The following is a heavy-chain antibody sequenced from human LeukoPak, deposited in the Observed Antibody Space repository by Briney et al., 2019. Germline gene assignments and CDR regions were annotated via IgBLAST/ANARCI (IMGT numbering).Heavy chain of an antibody. J-gene: IGHJ4*02. D-gene: IGHD3-10*01. Sequence: PSETLSLTCTVSGGSISSSSYYWGWIRQPPGKGLEWIGSIYYSGSTYYNPSLKSRVTISVDTSKNQFSLKLSSVTAADTAVYYCARGTYYGSGSPNWGQGTLVTVSS. CDR1: GGSISSSSYY. V-gene: IGHV4-39*01. CDR3: ARGTYYGSGSPN. CDR2: IYYSGST.